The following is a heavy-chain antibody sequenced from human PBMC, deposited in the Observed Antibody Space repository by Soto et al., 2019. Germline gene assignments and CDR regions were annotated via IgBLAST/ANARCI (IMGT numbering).Heavy chain of an antibody. CDR2: IIPLFGTA. J-gene: IGHJ6*02. D-gene: IGHD5-18*01. CDR1: GDTFSSYG. V-gene: IGHV1-69*01. CDR3: ARDDTALFGVDV. Sequence: QVRLVQSGAEVKKPGSSVKVSCKTSGDTFSSYGISWVRQAPGQGLEWMGGIIPLFGTAHYAQKFQGRVTITADESTSTAYMELSSLRSDDTAMYYCARDDTALFGVDVWGQGTTVTVSS.